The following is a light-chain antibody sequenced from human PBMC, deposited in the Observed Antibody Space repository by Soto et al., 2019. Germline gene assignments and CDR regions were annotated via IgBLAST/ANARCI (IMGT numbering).Light chain of an antibody. CDR3: QQYSTSPIS. V-gene: IGKV3-20*01. Sequence: KVLTQSPGTLSLSPGERATLSCWASQVTSRYLSWYQQRPGQAPRLLIYGASSRATGIPDRFSGSGSGTDFTLTISRLEPEDFAVCYCQQYSTSPISFGQGTRLEIK. CDR1: QVTSRY. J-gene: IGKJ5*01. CDR2: GAS.